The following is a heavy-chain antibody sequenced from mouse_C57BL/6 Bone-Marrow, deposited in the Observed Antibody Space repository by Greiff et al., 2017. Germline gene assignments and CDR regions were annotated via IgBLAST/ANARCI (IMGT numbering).Heavy chain of an antibody. Sequence: VQLKQSGPVLVKPGASVKMSCKASGYTFTDYYMNWVKQSHGKSLEWIGVINPYNGGTSYNQKFKGKATLTVDKSSSTAYMELNSLTSEDSAVYYCARRAGYYGSKAYWGQGTLVTVSA. V-gene: IGHV1-19*01. J-gene: IGHJ3*01. CDR3: ARRAGYYGSKAY. CDR1: GYTFTDYY. D-gene: IGHD1-1*01. CDR2: INPYNGGT.